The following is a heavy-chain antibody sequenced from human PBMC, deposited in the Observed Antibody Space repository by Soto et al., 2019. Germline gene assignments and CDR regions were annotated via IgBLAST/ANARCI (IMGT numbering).Heavy chain of an antibody. CDR2: TYYRSKWYN. V-gene: IGHV6-1*01. D-gene: IGHD5-18*01. Sequence: PSQTLSLTCAISGDSVSSNSAAWNWIRQSPSRGLEWLGRTYYRSKWYNDYAVSVKSRITINPDTSKNQFSLQLNSVTPEDTAVYYCVREEGGGYSYGQPAPMNEYYYYYYGMDVWGQGTTVTVSS. CDR3: VREEGGGYSYGQPAPMNEYYYYYYGMDV. J-gene: IGHJ6*02. CDR1: GDSVSSNSAA.